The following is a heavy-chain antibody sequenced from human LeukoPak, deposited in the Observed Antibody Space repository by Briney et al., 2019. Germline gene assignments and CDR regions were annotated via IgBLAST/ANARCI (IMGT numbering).Heavy chain of an antibody. J-gene: IGHJ4*02. CDR1: GGTFSSYA. CDR2: IIPIFGTA. CDR3: TTHHYYDSSGYYTPFDY. V-gene: IGHV1-69*05. D-gene: IGHD3-22*01. Sequence: ALVKVSCKASGGTFSSYAISWVRQAPGQGLEWMGGIIPIFGTANYAQKLQGRVTMTTDTSTSTAYMELRSLRSDDTAVYYCTTHHYYDSSGYYTPFDYWGQGTLVTVSS.